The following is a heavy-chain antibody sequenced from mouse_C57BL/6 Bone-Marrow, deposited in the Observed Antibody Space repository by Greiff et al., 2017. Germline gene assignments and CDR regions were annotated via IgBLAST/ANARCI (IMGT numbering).Heavy chain of an antibody. J-gene: IGHJ2*01. V-gene: IGHV5-4*03. CDR3: ARSIYCPYFDY. CDR1: GFTFSSYA. Sequence: EVKLVESGGGLVKPGGSLKLSCAASGFTFSSYAMSWVRQTPEKRLEWVATISDGGSYTYYPDKVKGRFTISRDNAKNNLYLQMSHLKSEDTAMYYCARSIYCPYFDYWGQGTTLTVSS. D-gene: IGHD2-1*01. CDR2: ISDGGSYT.